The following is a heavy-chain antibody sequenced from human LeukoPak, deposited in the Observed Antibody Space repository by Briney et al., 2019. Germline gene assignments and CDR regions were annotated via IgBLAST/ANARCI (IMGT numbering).Heavy chain of an antibody. CDR1: GFTFSSYG. D-gene: IGHD3-10*01. Sequence: PGGSLRLSCAASGFTFSSYGMHWVRQAPGKGLEWVAVISYDGSNKYYADSVRGRFTISRDNSKNTLYLQMNSLRAEDTAVYYCARVREDYYGSGRPNWFDPWGQGTLVTVSS. V-gene: IGHV3-30*03. CDR2: ISYDGSNK. J-gene: IGHJ5*02. CDR3: ARVREDYYGSGRPNWFDP.